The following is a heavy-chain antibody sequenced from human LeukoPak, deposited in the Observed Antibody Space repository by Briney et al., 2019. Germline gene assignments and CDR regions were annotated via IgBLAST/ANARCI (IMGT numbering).Heavy chain of an antibody. CDR2: IKQDGSEK. V-gene: IGHV3-7*01. CDR1: GFTFSSYW. Sequence: GGSLRLSCAASGFTFSSYWMSWVRQAPGKGLEWVANIKQDGSEKYYVDSVKGRFTISRDNAKNSLYLQMNSLRAEDTAVYCCARVRDILTGYYKAEYFQHWGQGTLVTVSS. D-gene: IGHD3-9*01. CDR3: ARVRDILTGYYKAEYFQH. J-gene: IGHJ1*01.